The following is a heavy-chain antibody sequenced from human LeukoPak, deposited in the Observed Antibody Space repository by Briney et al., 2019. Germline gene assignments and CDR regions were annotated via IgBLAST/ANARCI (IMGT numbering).Heavy chain of an antibody. J-gene: IGHJ4*02. D-gene: IGHD4-17*01. V-gene: IGHV4-4*02. Sequence: PSETLSLTCTVSGGSISSSNWGSWVRQPPGEGLEWIGEIYHSGSNNYKPSLKSRVTISVDKSKNQYSLKLSSVTAADTDVYYCARGSVGDYALRFFDYWGQGTLVTVSS. CDR2: IYHSGSN. CDR1: GGSISSSNW. CDR3: ARGSVGDYALRFFDY.